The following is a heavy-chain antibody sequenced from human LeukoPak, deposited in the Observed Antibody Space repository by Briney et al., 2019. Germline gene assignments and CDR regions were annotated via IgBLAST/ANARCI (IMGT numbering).Heavy chain of an antibody. D-gene: IGHD3-3*01. CDR2: MNPNSGNT. CDR1: GYIFTSYD. CDR3: ARVGGYDFWSGRYYFDY. J-gene: IGHJ4*02. Sequence: ASVKVSCKASGYIFTSYDINWVRQATGQGLEWMGWMNPNSGNTGYAQKFQGRVTITRNTSISTAYMELSSLRSEDTAVYYCARVGGYDFWSGRYYFDYWGQGTQVTVSS. V-gene: IGHV1-8*03.